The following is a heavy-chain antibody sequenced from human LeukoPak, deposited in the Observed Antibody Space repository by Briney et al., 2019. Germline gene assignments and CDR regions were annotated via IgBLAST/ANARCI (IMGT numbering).Heavy chain of an antibody. CDR2: IRTDGSKI. V-gene: IGHV3-30*02. CDR3: AKGVVPAAKTWYFDL. J-gene: IGHJ2*01. Sequence: GGSLRLSCAASGFTFSSYGMHWVRQAPGKGLEWVAFIRTDGSKIYYADSVKGRLTISRDNSKNTLYLQMNSLRTEGTAVYYCAKGVVPAAKTWYFDLWGRGTLVTVSS. D-gene: IGHD2-2*01. CDR1: GFTFSSYG.